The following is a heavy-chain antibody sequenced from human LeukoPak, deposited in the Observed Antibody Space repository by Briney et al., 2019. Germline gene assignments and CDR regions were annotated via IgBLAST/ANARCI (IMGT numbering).Heavy chain of an antibody. CDR3: ARDGDYESHLRYYYYYYYMDV. CDR1: VFTFSSYG. Sequence: GGSLRLSCAASVFTFSSYGMHWVRQAPGKGGVWVTVIWYDGSNKHYADSVKGRFPISRDNSKNTLSLQINSLRAEDTAVYYCARDGDYESHLRYYYYYYYMDVWGKGTTVTVSS. D-gene: IGHD4-17*01. V-gene: IGHV3-33*01. J-gene: IGHJ6*03. CDR2: IWYDGSNK.